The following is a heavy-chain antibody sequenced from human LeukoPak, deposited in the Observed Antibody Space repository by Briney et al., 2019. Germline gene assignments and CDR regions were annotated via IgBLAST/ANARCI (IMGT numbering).Heavy chain of an antibody. Sequence: GGSLRLSCAASGFTFSSSDMTWVRQAPGKGLERVSSISTISGYTYYGDSVKGRFTISRDNAKNSLSLQMNSLSVEDTAVYYCADLRSDYWGQGTLVTVSS. CDR2: ISTISGYT. CDR1: GFTFSSSD. J-gene: IGHJ4*02. CDR3: ADLRSDY. V-gene: IGHV3-21*01.